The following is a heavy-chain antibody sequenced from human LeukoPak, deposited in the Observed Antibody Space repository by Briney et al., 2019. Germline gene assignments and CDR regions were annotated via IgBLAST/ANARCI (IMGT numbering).Heavy chain of an antibody. CDR3: ARHAYSSSWSWDY. Sequence: SETLSLTCTVSGYSISSGYYWGWIRQPPGKGLEWIGSIYHSGSTYYNPSLKSRVTISVDTSKNQFSLKLSSVTAADTAVYYCARHAYSSSWSWDYWGQGTLVTVSS. D-gene: IGHD6-13*01. CDR2: IYHSGST. CDR1: GYSISSGYY. V-gene: IGHV4-38-2*02. J-gene: IGHJ4*02.